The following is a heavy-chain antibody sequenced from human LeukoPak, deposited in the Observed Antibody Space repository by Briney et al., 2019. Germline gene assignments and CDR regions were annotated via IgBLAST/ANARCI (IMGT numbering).Heavy chain of an antibody. CDR1: GGSISSYY. CDR2: IYYSGST. D-gene: IGHD2-15*01. Sequence: PSETLSLTCTVSGGSISSYYWSWIRQPPGKGLEWIGYIYYSGSTNYNPSLKSRVTISVDTSKNQFSLKLSSVTAADTAVYYCAARRGYCSGGSCYNFDYWGQGTLVTVSS. V-gene: IGHV4-59*01. CDR3: AARRGYCSGGSCYNFDY. J-gene: IGHJ4*02.